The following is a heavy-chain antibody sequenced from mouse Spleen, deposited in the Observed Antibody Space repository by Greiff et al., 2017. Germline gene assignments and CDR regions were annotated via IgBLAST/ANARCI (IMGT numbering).Heavy chain of an antibody. J-gene: IGHJ4*01. D-gene: IGHD2-3*01. CDR3: AIYDSQWAMDY. V-gene: IGHV1-63*01. Sequence: LQESGAELVRPGTSVKMSCKASGYTFTNYWIGWVKQRPGHGLEWIGYIYPGGGYTNYNEKFKGKATLTADKSSSTAYMQISSLTSEDSAIYFCAIYDSQWAMDYWGQGTSVTVSS. CDR2: IYPGGGYT. CDR1: GYTFTNYW.